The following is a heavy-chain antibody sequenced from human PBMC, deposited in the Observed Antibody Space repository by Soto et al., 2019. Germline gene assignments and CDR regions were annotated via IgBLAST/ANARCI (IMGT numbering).Heavy chain of an antibody. CDR3: AREGDVPYYYYGMDV. D-gene: IGHD2-21*02. J-gene: IGHJ6*02. V-gene: IGHV4-59*12. Sequence: SETLSLTCAVCGGSISSYYWSWIRQPPGKGLEWIGYIYYSGSTNYNPSLKSRVTISVDTSKNQFSLKLSSVTAADTAVYYCAREGDVPYYYYGMDVWGQGTTVTVSS. CDR2: IYYSGST. CDR1: GGSISSYY.